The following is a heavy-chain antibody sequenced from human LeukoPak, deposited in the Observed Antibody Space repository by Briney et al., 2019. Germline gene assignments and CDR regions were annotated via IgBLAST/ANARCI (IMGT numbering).Heavy chain of an antibody. CDR3: ARHSEDYGDYGGWFDP. CDR2: IIPIFGTA. D-gene: IGHD4-17*01. CDR1: GGTFSSYA. Sequence: SSVKVSCKTSGGTFSSYAISWVRQAPGQGLEWMGGIIPIFGTANYAQKFQGRVTITADESTSTAYMELSSLRSEDTAVYYCARHSEDYGDYGGWFDPWGQGTLVTVSS. V-gene: IGHV1-69*01. J-gene: IGHJ5*02.